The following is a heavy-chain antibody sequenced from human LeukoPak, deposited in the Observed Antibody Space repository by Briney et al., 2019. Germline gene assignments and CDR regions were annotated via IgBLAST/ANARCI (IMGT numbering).Heavy chain of an antibody. D-gene: IGHD3-3*01. V-gene: IGHV3-30-3*01. J-gene: IGHJ6*02. CDR2: ISYDGSNK. Sequence: HPGGSLRLSCAASGFTFSSYAMHWVRQAPGKGLEWVAVISYDGSNKYYADSVKGRFTISRDNSKNTLYLQMNSLRAEDTAVYYCARGDGWPTYYDFWSGYYNNYYGMDVWAKGPRSPSP. CDR1: GFTFSSYA. CDR3: ARGDGWPTYYDFWSGYYNNYYGMDV.